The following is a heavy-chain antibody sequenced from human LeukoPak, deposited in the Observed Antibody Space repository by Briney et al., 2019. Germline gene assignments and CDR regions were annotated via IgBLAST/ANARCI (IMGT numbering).Heavy chain of an antibody. J-gene: IGHJ4*02. V-gene: IGHV3-74*01. CDR1: GFTLSTHW. CDR3: ARRWYTGTYYYFDL. D-gene: IGHD1-26*01. Sequence: GWSLRLSCAASGFTLSTHWMHWVRQAPGKGLVWVSRINGDGTTTSYADSVKGRFTISRVNAKSTLYLEMDSLRAEDTAIYYCARRWYTGTYYYFDLWGQGTLVTVSS. CDR2: INGDGTTT.